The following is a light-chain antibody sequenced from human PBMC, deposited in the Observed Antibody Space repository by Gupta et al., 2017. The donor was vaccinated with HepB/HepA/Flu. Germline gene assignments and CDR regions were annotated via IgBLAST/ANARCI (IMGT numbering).Light chain of an antibody. CDR1: QTVLTSSNNENY. V-gene: IGKV4-1*01. Sequence: DIVMTQSPESLAVSLGERATINCKSSQTVLTSSNNENYLAWYQQKPGQPPKLLIYWASTRESGVPDRFSGSGSGTDFTLTISSLQAEDVAVYYCQQEDSTPLTFGQGTRLEIK. CDR3: QQEDSTPLT. J-gene: IGKJ1*01. CDR2: WAS.